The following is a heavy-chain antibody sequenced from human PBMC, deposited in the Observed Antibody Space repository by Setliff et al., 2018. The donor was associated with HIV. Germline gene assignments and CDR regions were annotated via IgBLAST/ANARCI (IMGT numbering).Heavy chain of an antibody. Sequence: SVKVSCKASGGTFNNYAISWVRQAPGQGLEWMGGIIPILGTTNYAQKIQGRVKFSADEPTGTAYMDLTRLRVDDTAIYYCARGTWMQARWWFDSWGQGTQVTVSS. CDR3: ARGTWMQARWWFDS. CDR2: IIPILGTT. D-gene: IGHD5-18*01. J-gene: IGHJ5*01. CDR1: GGTFNNYA. V-gene: IGHV1-69*13.